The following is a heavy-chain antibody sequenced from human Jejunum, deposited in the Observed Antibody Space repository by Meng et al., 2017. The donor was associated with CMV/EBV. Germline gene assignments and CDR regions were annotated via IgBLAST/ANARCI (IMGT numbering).Heavy chain of an antibody. J-gene: IGHJ4*02. CDR1: GFTFSSYA. V-gene: IGHV3-21*01. Sequence: CAASGFTFSSYAMNWVRQAPGKGLEWVSFIGSSGRTIYFADSVKDRFTISRDNAKNTLYLQMNSLRAEDTAVYYCARAGDYRFDYWGQGTLVTVSS. CDR2: IGSSGRTI. D-gene: IGHD4-17*01. CDR3: ARAGDYRFDY.